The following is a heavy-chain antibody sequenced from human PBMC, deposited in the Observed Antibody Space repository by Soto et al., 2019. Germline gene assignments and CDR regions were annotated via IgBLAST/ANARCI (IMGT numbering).Heavy chain of an antibody. J-gene: IGHJ3*02. CDR2: MSHSGGT. V-gene: IGHV4-61*01. CDR3: ARVERGTVTTVVDAFDI. CDR1: GGFVSSGSYY. D-gene: IGHD1-1*01. Sequence: PSETLSLTCAVYGGFVSSGSYYWSWIRQPPGKGLEWIGEMSHSGGTHFNPSLKSRVTTSVDTSKNQFSLNIYSVTAADTALYYCARVERGTVTTVVDAFDIWGPGTMVTVSS.